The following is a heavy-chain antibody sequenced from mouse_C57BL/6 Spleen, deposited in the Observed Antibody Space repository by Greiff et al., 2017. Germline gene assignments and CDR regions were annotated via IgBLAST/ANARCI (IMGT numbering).Heavy chain of an antibody. Sequence: QVQLQQSGAELARPGASVKMSCKASGYTFTSYTMHWVKQRPGQGLEWIGYINPSSGYTKYNQKFKDKATLTAEKSSSTAYMQLSSLTAEDSAGYYCARSDDEDYAMDYWGQGTSVTVSS. CDR3: ARSDDEDYAMDY. J-gene: IGHJ4*01. V-gene: IGHV1-4*01. CDR1: GYTFTSYT. CDR2: INPSSGYT. D-gene: IGHD2-12*01.